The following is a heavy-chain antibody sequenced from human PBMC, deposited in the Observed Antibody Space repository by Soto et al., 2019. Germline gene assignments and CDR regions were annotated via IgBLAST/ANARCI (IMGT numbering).Heavy chain of an antibody. V-gene: IGHV4-39*01. Sequence: PSETLSLTCTVSGGSISSSSYYWGWIRQPPGKGLEWIGSIYYSGSTYYNPSLKSRVTISVDTSKNQFSLKLSSVTAADTAVYYCARQEGYSGYDPGENGMVNFDYWGQGTLVTVSS. CDR2: IYYSGST. CDR1: GGSISSSSYY. D-gene: IGHD5-12*01. CDR3: ARQEGYSGYDPGENGMVNFDY. J-gene: IGHJ4*02.